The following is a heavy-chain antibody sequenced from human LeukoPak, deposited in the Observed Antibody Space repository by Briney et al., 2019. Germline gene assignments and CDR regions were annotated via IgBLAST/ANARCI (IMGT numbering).Heavy chain of an antibody. CDR1: GYTLNSYY. CDR2: INPSGGST. Sequence: ASVNVSCKASGYTLNSYYMHWVRQAPGQGLEWMGIINPSGGSTSYAQKFQGRVTMTRDMSTSTVYMELSSLRSEDTAVYYCARDHNGPSSFFDPWGQGTLVTVSS. V-gene: IGHV1-46*02. J-gene: IGHJ5*02. CDR3: ARDHNGPSSFFDP. D-gene: IGHD1-1*01.